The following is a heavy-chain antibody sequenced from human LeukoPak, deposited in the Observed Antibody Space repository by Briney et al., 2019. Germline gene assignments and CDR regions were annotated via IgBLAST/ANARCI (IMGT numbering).Heavy chain of an antibody. CDR1: GYIISSYY. D-gene: IGHD5-12*01. V-gene: IGHV1-46*01. J-gene: IGHJ4*02. CDR2: ISPSGGGT. Sequence: ASVKVSCKASGYIISSYYIHWVRQAPGQGLEWMGIISPSGGGTSYAQRFQGRVSVARDTSTNTVYMELSGLRSEDTAIYYCARCYSGYDYGPVYWGQGTLVTVSS. CDR3: ARCYSGYDYGPVY.